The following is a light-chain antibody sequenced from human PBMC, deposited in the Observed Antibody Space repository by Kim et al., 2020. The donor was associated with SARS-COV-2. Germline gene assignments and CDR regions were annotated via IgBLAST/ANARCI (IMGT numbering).Light chain of an antibody. CDR2: AAS. CDR1: QGISGY. J-gene: IGKJ2*01. Sequence: IQLTQSPSSLSASVGDRVTITCRTSQGISGYLAWFQQQPGKAPKLLIYAASTLQGGVPSRFSGSGSGTEFTLTIGSLQPEDFATYYCQQFNSYPPTFGQGTKLEI. V-gene: IGKV1-9*01. CDR3: QQFNSYPPT.